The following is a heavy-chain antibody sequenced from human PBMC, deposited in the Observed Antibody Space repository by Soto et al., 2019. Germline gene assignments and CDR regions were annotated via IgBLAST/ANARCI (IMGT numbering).Heavy chain of an antibody. CDR1: GFTFSSYA. V-gene: IGHV3-23*01. CDR3: AKEKEVLWFGEFGMDV. CDR2: ISGSGGST. D-gene: IGHD3-10*01. J-gene: IGHJ6*02. Sequence: GGSLRLSCAASGFTFSSYAMSWVRQAPGKGLEWVSAISGSGGSTYYADSVKGRFTISRDNSKNTLYLQMNSLRAEDKAVYYCAKEKEVLWFGEFGMDVWGQGTTVTVSS.